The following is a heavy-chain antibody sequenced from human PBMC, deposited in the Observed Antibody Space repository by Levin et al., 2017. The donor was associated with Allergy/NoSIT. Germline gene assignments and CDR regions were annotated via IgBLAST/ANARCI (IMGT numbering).Heavy chain of an antibody. CDR2: INPSGGST. CDR3: ARDRGSPMIVRTDAFDI. Sequence: ASVKVSCKASGYTFTSYYMHWVRQAPGQGLEWMGIINPSGGSTSYAQKFQGRVTMTRDTSTSTVYMELSSLRSEDTAVYYCARDRGSPMIVRTDAFDIWGQGTMVTVSS. CDR1: GYTFTSYY. V-gene: IGHV1-46*01. J-gene: IGHJ3*02. D-gene: IGHD3-22*01.